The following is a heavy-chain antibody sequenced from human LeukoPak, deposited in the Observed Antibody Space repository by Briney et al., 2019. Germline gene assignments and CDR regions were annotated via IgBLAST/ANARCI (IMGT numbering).Heavy chain of an antibody. CDR2: IKSNTHSGTT. V-gene: IGHV3-15*01. CDR1: GFTFNNAW. Sequence: GGSLRLSCAASGFTFNNAWMNWVRQTPGKGLEWVGRIKSNTHSGTTDYAAPVKGRFTISRDDSKNTLYLQMNSLKTEDTAVYYCTTTIFVVLVAALDYWGQGTLVTVPS. CDR3: TTTIFVVLVAALDY. J-gene: IGHJ4*02. D-gene: IGHD2-15*01.